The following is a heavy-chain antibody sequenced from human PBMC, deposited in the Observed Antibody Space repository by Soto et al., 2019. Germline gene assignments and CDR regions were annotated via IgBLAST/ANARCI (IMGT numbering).Heavy chain of an antibody. D-gene: IGHD3-3*01. V-gene: IGHV1-18*01. CDR3: AREPRVRIGDYFDY. J-gene: IGHJ4*02. CDR1: GYTFTSYG. Sequence: EASVKVSCKASGYTFTSYGISWVRQAPGQGLEWMGWISAYNGNTNYAQKLQGRVTMTTDTSTSTVYMELSSLRSEDTAVYYCAREPRVRIGDYFDYWGQGTLVTVSS. CDR2: ISAYNGNT.